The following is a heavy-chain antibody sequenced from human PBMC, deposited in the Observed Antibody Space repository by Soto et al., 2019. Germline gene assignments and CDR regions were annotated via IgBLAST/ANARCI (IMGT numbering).Heavy chain of an antibody. CDR2: ISGSGGST. V-gene: IGHV3-23*01. CDR3: VGALLLWFGDNPPY. D-gene: IGHD3-10*01. J-gene: IGHJ4*02. CDR1: GFTFSSYA. Sequence: EVHLLESGGGLVQPGGSLRLSCAASGFTFSSYAMSWVRQAPGKGLEWVSAISGSGGSTYYADSVKGRFTISRDNSKNTLYLQMNSLIAEDTAVYYCVGALLLWFGDNPPYWGQGTLVTVSS.